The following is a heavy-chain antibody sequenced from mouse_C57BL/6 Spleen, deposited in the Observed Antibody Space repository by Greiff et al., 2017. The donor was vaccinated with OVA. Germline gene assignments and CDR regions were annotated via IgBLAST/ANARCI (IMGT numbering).Heavy chain of an antibody. CDR3: ARLTGYDYYAMDY. D-gene: IGHD2-2*01. V-gene: IGHV1-64*01. J-gene: IGHJ4*01. Sequence: QVQLQQPGAELVKPGASVKSSCKASGYTFTSYWMHWVKQRPGQGLEWIGMIHPNSGSTNYNEKFKSKATLTVDKSSSTAYMQLSSLTSEDSAVYYCARLTGYDYYAMDYWGQGTSVTVSS. CDR1: GYTFTSYW. CDR2: IHPNSGST.